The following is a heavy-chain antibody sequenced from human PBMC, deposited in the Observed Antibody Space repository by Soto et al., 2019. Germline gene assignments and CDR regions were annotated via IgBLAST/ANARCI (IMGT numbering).Heavy chain of an antibody. CDR2: ISGSGGST. D-gene: IGHD5-12*01. Sequence: EVQLLESGGGLVQPGGSLRLSCAASGFTFSSYAMSWVRQAPEKGLEWVSAISGSGGSTYYADSGKGRFTISRDNSKNTLYLQMNSLRAEDTAVYYCAKVGRDGYNSYYFDYWGQGTLVTVSS. V-gene: IGHV3-23*01. J-gene: IGHJ4*02. CDR3: AKVGRDGYNSYYFDY. CDR1: GFTFSSYA.